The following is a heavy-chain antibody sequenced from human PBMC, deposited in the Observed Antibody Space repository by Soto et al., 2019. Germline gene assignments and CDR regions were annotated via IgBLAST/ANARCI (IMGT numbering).Heavy chain of an antibody. CDR3: ARLQAAAGDNDLTFDY. J-gene: IGHJ4*02. Sequence: GASVKVSCKASGYTFTTYAMHWVRQAPGQRLEWMGWINAGNGNTKYSQKFQGRVTITRDTSASTAYLQWSSLKASDTAMYYCARLQAAAGDNDLTFDYWGQGTLVTVSS. D-gene: IGHD6-13*01. CDR2: INAGNGNT. V-gene: IGHV1-3*01. CDR1: GYTFTTYA.